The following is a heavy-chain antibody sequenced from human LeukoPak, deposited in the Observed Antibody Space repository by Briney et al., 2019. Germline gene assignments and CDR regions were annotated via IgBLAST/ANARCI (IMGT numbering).Heavy chain of an antibody. J-gene: IGHJ4*02. CDR2: IGSSGGGI. V-gene: IGHV3-23*01. CDR1: GFTFSTYT. Sequence: GGSLRLSCAASGFTFSTYTMYWVRHPPGKRLEWVSIIGSSGGGIHYADSVKGRFTISRDNSKNALYLQMNSLRVEDTAVYYCAIDPNWGTHSWGQGVLVTASS. D-gene: IGHD7-27*01. CDR3: AIDPNWGTHS.